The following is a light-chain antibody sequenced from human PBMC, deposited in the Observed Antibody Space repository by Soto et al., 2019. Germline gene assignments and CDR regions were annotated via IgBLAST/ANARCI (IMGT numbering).Light chain of an antibody. V-gene: IGLV2-14*01. J-gene: IGLJ1*01. CDR1: SSDLGDYNY. Sequence: QSALTQPASVSGSPGQSITISCTGTSSDLGDYNYVSWYQLHPGEAPKLMIYDVTNRPSGVSNRFSGSKSGNTASLTISGLQADDETDYYCSSYTSTNTLVFGTGTKLTVL. CDR3: SSYTSTNTLV. CDR2: DVT.